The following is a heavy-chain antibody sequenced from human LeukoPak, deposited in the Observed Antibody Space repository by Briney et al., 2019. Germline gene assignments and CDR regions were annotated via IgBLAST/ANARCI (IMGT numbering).Heavy chain of an antibody. V-gene: IGHV1-2*02. J-gene: IGHJ4*02. D-gene: IGHD1-7*01. CDR2: INPNSGGT. Sequence: GASVKVSFKASGYTFTGYYMHWVRQAPGQGLEWMGWINPNSGGTNYAQKFQGRVTMTRDTSISTAYMELSRLRSDDTAVYYCARGALYNWNYVLFDYWGQGTLVTVSS. CDR1: GYTFTGYY. CDR3: ARGALYNWNYVLFDY.